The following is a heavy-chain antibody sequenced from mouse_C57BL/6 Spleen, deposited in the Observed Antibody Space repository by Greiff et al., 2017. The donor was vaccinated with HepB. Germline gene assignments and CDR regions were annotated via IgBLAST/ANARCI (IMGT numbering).Heavy chain of an antibody. CDR3: APYYYGSSPWFAY. Sequence: VQLQQSVAELVRPGASVKLSCTASGFNIKNTYMHWVKQGPEQGLEWIGRIDPANGNTKYAPKFQGKATITADTSSNTAYLQLSSLTSEDTAIYYCAPYYYGSSPWFAYWGQGTLVTVSA. V-gene: IGHV14-3*01. J-gene: IGHJ3*01. D-gene: IGHD1-1*01. CDR2: IDPANGNT. CDR1: GFNIKNTY.